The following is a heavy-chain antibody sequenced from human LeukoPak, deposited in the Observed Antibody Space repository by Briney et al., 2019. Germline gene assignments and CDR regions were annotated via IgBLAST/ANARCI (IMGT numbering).Heavy chain of an antibody. CDR2: ISSKGDTT. V-gene: IGHV3-23*01. CDR3: AKGTSSWYSAFHI. J-gene: IGHJ3*02. D-gene: IGHD6-13*01. CDR1: GFTFISSG. Sequence: PGGSLRLSCAASGFTFISSGMSWVRQAPGKGLDWVSDISSKGDTTYYAESVKGRFTISRDNSKNTLYLQMNSLRAEDTAVYYCAKGTSSWYSAFHIWGQGTMVTVSS.